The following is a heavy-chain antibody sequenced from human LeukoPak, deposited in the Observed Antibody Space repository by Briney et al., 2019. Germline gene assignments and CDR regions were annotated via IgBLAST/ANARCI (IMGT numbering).Heavy chain of an antibody. CDR2: ISGSGGST. CDR3: AKEKGRVTTVTTIDY. V-gene: IGHV3-23*01. Sequence: GGSLRLSCAASGFTFSSYSMSWVRQAPGKGLEWVSAISGSGGSTYYADSVKGRFTISRDNSKNTLYLQMNSLRAEDTAVYYCAKEKGRVTTVTTIDYWGQGTLVTVSS. CDR1: GFTFSSYS. D-gene: IGHD4-17*01. J-gene: IGHJ4*02.